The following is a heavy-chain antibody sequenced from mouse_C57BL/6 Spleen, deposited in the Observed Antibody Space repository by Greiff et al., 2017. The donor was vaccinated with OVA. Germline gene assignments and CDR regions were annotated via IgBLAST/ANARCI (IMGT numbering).Heavy chain of an antibody. CDR1: GFSLTSYG. V-gene: IGHV2-2*01. CDR3: AFPYDYDGAWFAY. CDR2: LWSGGST. Sequence: VQLQQSGPGLVQPSQSLSITCTVSGFSLTSYGVHWVRQSPGKGLEWLGVLWSGGSTDYNAAFISRLSISKDNSKSQVFFKMNSLQADDTAIYYCAFPYDYDGAWFAYWGQGTLVTVSA. D-gene: IGHD2-4*01. J-gene: IGHJ3*01.